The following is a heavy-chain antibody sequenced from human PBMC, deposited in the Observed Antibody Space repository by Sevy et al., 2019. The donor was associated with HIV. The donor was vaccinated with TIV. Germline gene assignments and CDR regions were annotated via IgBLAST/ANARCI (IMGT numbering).Heavy chain of an antibody. CDR2: ISNSGST. D-gene: IGHD2-15*01. CDR1: GGSISRGDYY. CDR3: AREDRDIVYGMDV. Sequence: SETLSLTCTVSGGSISRGDYYWSWIRQHPGKGLEWIGYISNSGSTCYNPSLKSRVTISVDTSKNQFSLKLSSVTAADTAVYYCAREDRDIVYGMDVWGQGTTVTVSS. J-gene: IGHJ6*02. V-gene: IGHV4-31*03.